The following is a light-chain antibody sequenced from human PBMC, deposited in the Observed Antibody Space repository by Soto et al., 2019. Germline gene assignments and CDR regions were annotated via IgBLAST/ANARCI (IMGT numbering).Light chain of an antibody. CDR1: QSVSSN. V-gene: IGKV3-15*01. CDR2: GAS. Sequence: SPATLSVSPGERATLSCRASQSVSSNLAWYQQKPGQAPRLLIYGASTRATGIPARFSGSGSGTEFTLTISSLQSEDFAVYYCQQYNNWRPITFCQWRRLEIK. CDR3: QQYNNWRPIT. J-gene: IGKJ5*01.